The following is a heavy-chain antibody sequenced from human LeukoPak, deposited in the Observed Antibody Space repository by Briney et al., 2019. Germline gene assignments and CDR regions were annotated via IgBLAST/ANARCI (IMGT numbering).Heavy chain of an antibody. V-gene: IGHV3-30*04. CDR1: GFTFSSYA. CDR3: ARDRSRELLSFFDY. Sequence: GGSLRLSCAASGFTFSSYAMHWVRQAPGKGLEWVAVISYDGSNKYYADSAKGRFTISRDHSKNTLYLQMNSLRAEDTAVYYCARDRSRELLSFFDYWGQGTLVTVSS. D-gene: IGHD1-26*01. J-gene: IGHJ4*02. CDR2: ISYDGSNK.